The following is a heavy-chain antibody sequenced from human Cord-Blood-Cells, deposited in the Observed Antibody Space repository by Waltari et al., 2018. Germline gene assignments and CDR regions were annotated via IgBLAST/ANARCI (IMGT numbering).Heavy chain of an antibody. Sequence: EVQLLESGGGLVQPGGSLRLSCAASGFTFSSYALSWVRQAPGKGLGWVSAISGSGGSTYYADSVKGRLTISRDNSKNTLYLQMNSLRAEDTAVYYCAKALAAADDAFDIWGQGTMVTVSS. J-gene: IGHJ3*02. CDR2: ISGSGGST. CDR3: AKALAAADDAFDI. V-gene: IGHV3-23*01. D-gene: IGHD6-13*01. CDR1: GFTFSSYA.